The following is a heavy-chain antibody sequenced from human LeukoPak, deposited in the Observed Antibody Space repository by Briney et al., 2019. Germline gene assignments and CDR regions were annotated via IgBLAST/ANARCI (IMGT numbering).Heavy chain of an antibody. CDR3: ARGGFPSAS. CDR2: MNPNSGGT. Sequence: ASVKVSCKASGYTFTIYDINWVRQAPGQGLEWVGWMNPNSGGTVYAQTFQDRVTMTRDTSIGTAYMELNSLTSEDTAVYYCARGGFPSASWGQGTLVTVSS. J-gene: IGHJ4*02. CDR1: GYTFTIYD. V-gene: IGHV1-8*01. D-gene: IGHD2-2*01.